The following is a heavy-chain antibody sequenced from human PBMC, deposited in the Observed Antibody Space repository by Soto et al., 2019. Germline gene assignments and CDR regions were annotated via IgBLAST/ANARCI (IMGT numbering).Heavy chain of an antibody. CDR1: GFIFENFG. Sequence: GGSLRLSCAASGFIFENFGMSWVRQAPGKGLEWVAVIWYDGSNKYYADSVKGRFTISRDNSKNTLYLQMNSLRAEDTAVYYCARGEMRSGYCTNGVCHAYYYYGMDVWGQGTTVTVS. CDR3: ARGEMRSGYCTNGVCHAYYYYGMDV. J-gene: IGHJ6*02. CDR2: IWYDGSNK. V-gene: IGHV3-33*08. D-gene: IGHD2-8*01.